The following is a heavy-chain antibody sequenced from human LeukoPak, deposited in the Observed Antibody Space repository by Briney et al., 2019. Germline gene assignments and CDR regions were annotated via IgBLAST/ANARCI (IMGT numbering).Heavy chain of an antibody. CDR1: GFTFSSYA. D-gene: IGHD6-6*01. Sequence: GGSLRLSCAASGFTFSSYAMSWVRQAPGKGLEWVSAISGSGGSTYYADSVKGRFTISRDNSTNTLYLQMNSLRAEDTAVYYCAKGSVAARSLSGDFDDWRQATLVTVSS. J-gene: IGHJ4*02. V-gene: IGHV3-23*01. CDR3: AKGSVAARSLSGDFDD. CDR2: ISGSGGST.